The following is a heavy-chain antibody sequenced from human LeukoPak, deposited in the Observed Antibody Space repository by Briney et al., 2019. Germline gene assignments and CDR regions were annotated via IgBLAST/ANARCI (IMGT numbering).Heavy chain of an antibody. Sequence: PGGSLRLSCAASGFTFSTYPMSWVRQAPGKGLEWIAYTHTSGDTIYNPSLRSRVIISLDTSKNQVSLNLNSVTAADTSVYYCARHDTRGGAFDIWGQGTMVTVSS. CDR1: GFTFSTYP. J-gene: IGHJ3*02. CDR2: THTSGDT. D-gene: IGHD3-22*01. CDR3: ARHDTRGGAFDI. V-gene: IGHV4-4*09.